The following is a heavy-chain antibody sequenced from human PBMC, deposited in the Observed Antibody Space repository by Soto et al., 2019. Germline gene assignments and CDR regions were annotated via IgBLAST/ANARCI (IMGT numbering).Heavy chain of an antibody. J-gene: IGHJ4*02. CDR2: IYHSGST. D-gene: IGHD6-19*01. Sequence: QVQLQESGPGLVKPSGTLSLTCAVSGGSISSSNWWSWVRQPPGKGLEWIGEIYHSGSTNYNPSPKSXDXXXVXXAKNQFSLKLSSVTAADTAVYYCARVAVAGTRVDYWGQGTLVTVSS. V-gene: IGHV4-4*02. CDR1: GGSISSSNW. CDR3: ARVAVAGTRVDY.